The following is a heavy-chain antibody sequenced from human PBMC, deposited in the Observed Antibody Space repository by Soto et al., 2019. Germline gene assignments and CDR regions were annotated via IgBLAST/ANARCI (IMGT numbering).Heavy chain of an antibody. D-gene: IGHD2-15*01. CDR1: GYTFTSYG. CDR3: ARDRVTRYCSGGSRYSSGHYYYYGMDV. V-gene: IGHV1-18*01. CDR2: ISAYNGNT. J-gene: IGHJ6*02. Sequence: ASVKVSCKASGYTFTSYGISWVRQAPGQGLEWMGWISAYNGNTNYAQKLQGRVTMTTDTSTSTAYMELRSLRSDNTAVYYCARDRVTRYCSGGSRYSSGHYYYYGMDVWGQGTTVTVSS.